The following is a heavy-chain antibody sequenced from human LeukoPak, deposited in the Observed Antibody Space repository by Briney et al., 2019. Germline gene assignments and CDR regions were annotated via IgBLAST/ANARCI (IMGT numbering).Heavy chain of an antibody. V-gene: IGHV3-64*01. D-gene: IGHD5-18*01. CDR2: ITSNGHSA. J-gene: IGHJ6*02. CDR3: ARSGGYTYGYGYYYYYGMDV. CDR1: GFTFSLYA. Sequence: GGSLRLSCAASGFTFSLYAMHWVRQAPGKGLEYISAITSNGHSAYYANSVEGRFTISRDNSKNTLYLQMGSLRAEDTAVYHCARSGGYTYGYGYYYYYGMDVWGQGTTVTVSS.